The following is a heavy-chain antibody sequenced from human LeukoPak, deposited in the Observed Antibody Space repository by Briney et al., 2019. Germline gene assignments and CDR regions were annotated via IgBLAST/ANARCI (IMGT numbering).Heavy chain of an antibody. D-gene: IGHD4-11*01. V-gene: IGHV1-46*03. CDR1: GYTFTSYY. J-gene: IGHJ4*02. CDR3: ASSIKTTVGYFDY. CDR2: INPSGGST. Sequence: ASVKVSCRASGYTFTSYYMHWVRQAPGQGLEWMGIINPSGGSTSYAQKFQGRVTMTRDTSTSTVYMELSSLRSEDTAVYYCASSIKTTVGYFDYWGREPWSPSPQ.